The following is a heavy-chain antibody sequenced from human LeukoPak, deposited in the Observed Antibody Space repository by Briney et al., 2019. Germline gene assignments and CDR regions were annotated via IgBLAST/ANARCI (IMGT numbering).Heavy chain of an antibody. CDR3: ARDRLGYSEPSAEYYSYGMDV. V-gene: IGHV4-39*07. CDR2: IYYSGRT. Sequence: PSETLSLTCTVFGGSISGTDYYWGWIRQPQGKGLEWIGSIYYSGRTFYNPSLKSRVTISVDTSKNQFSLKLSSVTAADTAVYYCARDRLGYSEPSAEYYSYGMDVWAQGTTVTVSS. CDR1: GGSISGTDYY. D-gene: IGHD6-13*01. J-gene: IGHJ6*02.